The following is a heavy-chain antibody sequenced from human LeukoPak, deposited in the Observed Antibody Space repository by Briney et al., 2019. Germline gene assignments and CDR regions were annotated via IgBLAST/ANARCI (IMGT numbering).Heavy chain of an antibody. CDR3: TTNIHYDSSGRPFDY. CDR1: GFTFSNAW. Sequence: GGSLRLSCAASGFTFSNAWMSWVGQAPGKGLEWVGRIKSKTDGGTTDYAAPVKGRFTISRDDSKNTLYLQMNSLKTEDTAVYYCTTNIHYDSSGRPFDYWGQGTLVTVSS. J-gene: IGHJ4*02. V-gene: IGHV3-15*01. CDR2: IKSKTDGGTT. D-gene: IGHD3-22*01.